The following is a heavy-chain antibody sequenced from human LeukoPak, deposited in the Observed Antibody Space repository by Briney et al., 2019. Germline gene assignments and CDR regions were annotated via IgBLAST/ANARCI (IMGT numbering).Heavy chain of an antibody. CDR2: IYSGGST. D-gene: IGHD1-20*01. J-gene: IGHJ4*02. CDR3: ARDNNWNDVDYFDY. CDR1: GFTVSSNY. V-gene: IGHV3-53*01. Sequence: GGSLRLSCAASGFTVSSNYKSWVRQAPGKGLEWVSVIYSGGSTYYADSVKGRFTISRDNSKNTLYLQMNSLRAEDTAVYYCARDNNWNDVDYFDYWGQGTLVTVSS.